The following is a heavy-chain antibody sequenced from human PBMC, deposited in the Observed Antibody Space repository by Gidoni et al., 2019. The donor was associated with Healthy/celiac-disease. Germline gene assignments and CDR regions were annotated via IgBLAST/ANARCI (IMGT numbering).Heavy chain of an antibody. CDR3: AKRNYYDSSGPVDY. D-gene: IGHD3-22*01. Sequence: EVQLLESGGGLVQPGGSLRLSYAASGLTFSSYAMSWVRQAPGKGLEWVSAISGSGGSTYYADSVKGRFTISRDNSKNTLYLQMNSLRAEDTAVYYCAKRNYYDSSGPVDYWGQGTLVTVSS. J-gene: IGHJ4*02. CDR1: GLTFSSYA. CDR2: ISGSGGST. V-gene: IGHV3-23*01.